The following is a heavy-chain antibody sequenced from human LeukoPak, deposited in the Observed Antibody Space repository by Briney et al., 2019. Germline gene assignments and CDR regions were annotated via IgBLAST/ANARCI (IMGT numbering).Heavy chain of an antibody. J-gene: IGHJ1*01. CDR3: AKDNLRGSCVPAARREYFEH. CDR1: GFTFSSYA. D-gene: IGHD2-2*01. Sequence: GGSLRLSCAASGFTFSSYAMSWVRQAPGKGLEWVSAISGSSGSTYYADSVKGRFTISRDNSKNTLYLQMNSLRAEDTAVYYCAKDNLRGSCVPAARREYFEHWGQGTLVTVSS. V-gene: IGHV3-23*01. CDR2: ISGSSGST.